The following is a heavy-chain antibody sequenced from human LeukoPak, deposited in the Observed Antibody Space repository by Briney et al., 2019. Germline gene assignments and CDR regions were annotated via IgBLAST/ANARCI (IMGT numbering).Heavy chain of an antibody. CDR1: GFTFSIYS. J-gene: IGHJ4*02. CDR2: ISSSGSTI. V-gene: IGHV3-48*02. D-gene: IGHD6-19*01. CDR3: ARDVAVAGTDFLPDY. Sequence: PGGSLRLSCAASGFTFSIYSMTWVRQAPGKGLEWVSYISSSGSTIYYADSVKGRFTISRDNAKNLLYLQMNSLRDEDTAVYYCARDVAVAGTDFLPDYWGQGTLVTVSS.